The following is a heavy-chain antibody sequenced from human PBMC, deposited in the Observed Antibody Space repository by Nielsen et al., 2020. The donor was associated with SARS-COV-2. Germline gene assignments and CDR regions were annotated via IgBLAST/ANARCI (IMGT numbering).Heavy chain of an antibody. V-gene: IGHV1-69*13. CDR3: ARDLRYCSSTSCYAWAYYYGMDV. D-gene: IGHD2-2*01. CDR1: GGTFSSYA. J-gene: IGHJ6*02. Sequence: SVKVSCKASGGTFSSYAISWVRQAPGQGLEWMGGIIPIFGTANYAQKFQGRVTITADESTSTAYMELSSLRSEDTAVYYCARDLRYCSSTSCYAWAYYYGMDVWGQGTTVTVSS. CDR2: IIPIFGTA.